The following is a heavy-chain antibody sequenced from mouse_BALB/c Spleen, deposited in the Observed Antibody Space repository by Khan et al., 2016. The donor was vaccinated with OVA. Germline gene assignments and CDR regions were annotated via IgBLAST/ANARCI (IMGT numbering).Heavy chain of an antibody. Sequence: EVQLQESGPDLVKPSQSLSLTCTVTGYSITSGHSWHWIRQFPGNKLEWMGYIDYSGTTNYNPSLKSRISITREISKNQFFLQLNSVTTEDTATYYCARWDYWGQGTTLTVSS. CDR3: ARWDY. CDR1: GYSITSGHS. J-gene: IGHJ2*01. V-gene: IGHV3-1*02. CDR2: IDYSGTT.